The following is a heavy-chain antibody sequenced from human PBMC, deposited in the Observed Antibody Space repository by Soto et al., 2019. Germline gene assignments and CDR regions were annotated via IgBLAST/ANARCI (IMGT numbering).Heavy chain of an antibody. V-gene: IGHV4-31*03. CDR3: ARSHTPDWFDP. CDR2: IYYSGST. CDR1: GGSISSGGYY. Sequence: TLSLTCTVSGGSISSGGYYWSWIRQHPGKGLEWIGYIYYSGSTYYNPSLKSRVTISVDTSKNQFSLKLSSVTAADTAVYYCARSHTPDWFDPWGQGTLVTVSS. J-gene: IGHJ5*02.